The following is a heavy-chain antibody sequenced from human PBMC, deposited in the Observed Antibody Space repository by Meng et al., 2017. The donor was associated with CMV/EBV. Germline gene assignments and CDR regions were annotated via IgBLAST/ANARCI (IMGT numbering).Heavy chain of an antibody. J-gene: IGHJ4*02. CDR1: GFTFSSYA. CDR3: TTRITIFGVVRGGFDY. CDR2: IKSKTDGGTT. D-gene: IGHD3-3*01. Sequence: GESLKISCAASGFTFSSYAVHWVRQAPGKGLEWVGRIKSKTDGGTTDYAAPVKGRFTISRDDSKNTLYLQMNSLKTEDTAVYYCTTRITIFGVVRGGFDYWGQGTLVTVSS. V-gene: IGHV3-15*01.